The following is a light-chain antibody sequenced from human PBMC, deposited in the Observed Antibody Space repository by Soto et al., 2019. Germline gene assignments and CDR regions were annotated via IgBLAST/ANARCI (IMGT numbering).Light chain of an antibody. J-gene: IGKJ5*01. Sequence: VMTQSPLALSVTPGESASISCRSSQSLLHSNGNNYFDWYLQKPGQSPQLLIYLGSNRASGVPDRFSGSGSGTDFTLKISGVEAEDVGVYYCLQALQTPLAFGQGTRLEMK. CDR2: LGS. CDR1: QSLLHSNGNNY. CDR3: LQALQTPLA. V-gene: IGKV2-28*01.